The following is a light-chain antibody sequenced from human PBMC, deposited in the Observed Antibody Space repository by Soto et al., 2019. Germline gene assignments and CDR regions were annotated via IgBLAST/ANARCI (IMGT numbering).Light chain of an antibody. CDR3: LQYNSYWT. CDR2: KAS. Sequence: DIQMTQSPSTLSASVGDRVTITCRASQSIRSWLAWYQQKPGKAPKLLIYKASSLESGVPSRFSGSGSGTEFTLTISSLQPDDFAAYYCLQYNSYWTFGQGTKVDIK. CDR1: QSIRSW. V-gene: IGKV1-5*03. J-gene: IGKJ1*01.